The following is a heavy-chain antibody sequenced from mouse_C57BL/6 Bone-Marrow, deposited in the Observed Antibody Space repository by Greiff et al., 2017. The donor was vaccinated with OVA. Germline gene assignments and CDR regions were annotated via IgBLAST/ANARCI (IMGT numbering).Heavy chain of an antibody. Sequence: QVQLQQPGAELVRPGTSVKLSCKASGYTFTSYWMHWVKQRPGQGLEWIGVIDPSDSYTNYNQKFKGKATLTVDTSSSTAYMQLSSLTSEDSAVYYGARETKNWGWFAYWGQGTLVTVSA. CDR2: IDPSDSYT. V-gene: IGHV1-59*01. D-gene: IGHD4-1*01. CDR3: ARETKNWGWFAY. CDR1: GYTFTSYW. J-gene: IGHJ3*01.